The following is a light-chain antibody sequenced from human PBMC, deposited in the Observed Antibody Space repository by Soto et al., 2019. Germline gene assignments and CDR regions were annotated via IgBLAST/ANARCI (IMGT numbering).Light chain of an antibody. Sequence: EIVFSHSPAPRSVSPVEGAALSCRASQSVNSYLAWYQQKPGQAPRLLIYDASSRATGVPDRFSGSGSGTEFTLTISSLQPEDFAVYYCQQYRSSLWTFGKGTKVDIK. CDR3: QQYRSSLWT. V-gene: IGKV3-15*01. CDR2: DAS. CDR1: QSVNSY. J-gene: IGKJ1*01.